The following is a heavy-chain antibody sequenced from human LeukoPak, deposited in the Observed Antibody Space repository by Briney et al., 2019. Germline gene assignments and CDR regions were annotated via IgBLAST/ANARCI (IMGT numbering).Heavy chain of an antibody. CDR1: GASISSYY. D-gene: IGHD3-22*01. CDR3: ARENPSGYYNRPIDY. CDR2: IYYSGSI. Sequence: PSETLSLTCTVSGASISSYYWSWIRQPPGKGLEWIGDIYYSGSIKYNPSLKSRVTMSVDTSKNQFSLKLSSVTAADTAIYYCARENPSGYYNRPIDYSGQGTLVTVSS. V-gene: IGHV4-59*01. J-gene: IGHJ4*02.